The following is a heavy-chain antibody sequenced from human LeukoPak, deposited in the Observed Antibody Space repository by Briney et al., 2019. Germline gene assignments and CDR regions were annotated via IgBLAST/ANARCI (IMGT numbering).Heavy chain of an antibody. Sequence: GGSLRLSCAASGFTFSSYGMHWVRQAPGKGLEWVAVISYDGSNKYYADSVKGRFTISRGNSKNTLYLQMNSLRAEDTAVYYCAKDQSWFGELLSYYFDYWGQGTLVTVSS. V-gene: IGHV3-30*18. CDR2: ISYDGSNK. CDR3: AKDQSWFGELLSYYFDY. D-gene: IGHD3-10*01. CDR1: GFTFSSYG. J-gene: IGHJ4*02.